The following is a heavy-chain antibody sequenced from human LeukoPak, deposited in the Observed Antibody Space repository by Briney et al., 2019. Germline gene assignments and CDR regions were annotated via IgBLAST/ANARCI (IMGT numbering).Heavy chain of an antibody. V-gene: IGHV3-33*01. Sequence: GSLRLSCAASGFTFSSYGMHWVRQAPGKGLEWVAVIWYDGSNKYYADSVKGRFTISRDNSKNTLYLQMNSLRAEDTAVYYCARSFRMKGVYYYYYMDVWGKGTTVTVSS. CDR2: IWYDGSNK. J-gene: IGHJ6*03. D-gene: IGHD2/OR15-2a*01. CDR3: ARSFRMKGVYYYYYMDV. CDR1: GFTFSSYG.